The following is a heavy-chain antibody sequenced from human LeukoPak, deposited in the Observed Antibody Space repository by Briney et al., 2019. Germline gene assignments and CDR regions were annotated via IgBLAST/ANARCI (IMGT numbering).Heavy chain of an antibody. Sequence: GGSLRLSCAASGFTFDDYGMSWVRQAPGKGLEWVSSISSSSSYIYYVDSVKGRFTISRDNAKNSLYLQMNSLRAEDTAVYYCARLAAAGQYYYYGMDVGGQGTTVTVSS. J-gene: IGHJ6*02. V-gene: IGHV3-21*01. CDR1: GFTFDDYG. CDR3: ARLAAAGQYYYYGMDV. D-gene: IGHD6-13*01. CDR2: ISSSSSYI.